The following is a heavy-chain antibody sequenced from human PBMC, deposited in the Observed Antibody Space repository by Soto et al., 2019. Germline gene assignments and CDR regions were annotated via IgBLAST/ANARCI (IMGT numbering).Heavy chain of an antibody. CDR2: IYYSGST. CDR3: ARHNYGSGSTYFDY. Sequence: SETLSLTCTVSGGSISSYYWSWIRQPPGKGLEWIGYIYYSGSTNYNPSIKSRVTISVDTSKNQFSLKLNSVTAADTAVYYCARHNYGSGSTYFDYWGQGTLVTVSS. V-gene: IGHV4-59*08. CDR1: GGSISSYY. J-gene: IGHJ4*02. D-gene: IGHD3-10*01.